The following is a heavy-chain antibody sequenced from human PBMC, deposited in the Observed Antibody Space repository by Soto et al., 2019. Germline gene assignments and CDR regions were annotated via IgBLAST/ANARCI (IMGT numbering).Heavy chain of an antibody. D-gene: IGHD2-15*01. V-gene: IGHV4-31*03. J-gene: IGHJ5*02. CDR1: GGSISSGGYY. CDR3: ARAQYSLGWFAP. Sequence: SETLSLTCTVSGGSISSGGYYWSWIRQHPGKGLEWIGYIYYSGSTYYNPSLKSRVTISVDTSKNQFSLKLSSVTAADTAVYYCARAQYSLGWFAPWGQGTLVTVSS. CDR2: IYYSGST.